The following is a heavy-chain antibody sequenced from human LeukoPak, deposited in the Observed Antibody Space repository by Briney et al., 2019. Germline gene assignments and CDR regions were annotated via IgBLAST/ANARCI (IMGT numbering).Heavy chain of an antibody. CDR1: GFTLSSHS. V-gene: IGHV3-21*01. Sequence: PGGSLRLSCAAYGFTLSSHSMNWVRQAPGKGLEWVSSISSSSSYIHSADSVKGRFTISRDNAKNSLYLQMNSLRAEDTAVYYCARGLYDSDAYSSPIDYWGQGTLVTVSS. CDR2: ISSSSSYI. J-gene: IGHJ4*02. CDR3: ARGLYDSDAYSSPIDY. D-gene: IGHD3-22*01.